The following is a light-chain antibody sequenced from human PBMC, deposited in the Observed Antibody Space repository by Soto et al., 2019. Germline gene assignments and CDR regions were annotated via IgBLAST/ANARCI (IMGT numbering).Light chain of an antibody. J-gene: IGKJ1*01. CDR2: DAS. CDR1: ESISSW. V-gene: IGKV1-5*01. Sequence: DIEMTQSTSPLSASLGDRVTITCRASESISSWLAWYQQKPGQAPKVLIYDASTWNSGVPSRFSGSGSGTDFTLTISSLQPDDLATYYCQQYNRYSRTFGQGTQVDIK. CDR3: QQYNRYSRT.